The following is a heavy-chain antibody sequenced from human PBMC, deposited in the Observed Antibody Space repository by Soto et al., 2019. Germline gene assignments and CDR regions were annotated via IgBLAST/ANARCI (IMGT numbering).Heavy chain of an antibody. V-gene: IGHV1-69*01. CDR2: FIPIFVSA. Sequence: QVHRVQSGAEVKKPGSSVKVSCKASGGTVSSYAITWLRQAPGKGLEGMGVFIPIFVSAHYAQKFQGRVTITADESTSTAYMELSGLRSEDTAIYYCARDLSSDSTGFRGYDLWGQGTLVTVSS. D-gene: IGHD3-22*01. CDR3: ARDLSSDSTGFRGYDL. J-gene: IGHJ4*02. CDR1: GGTVSSYA.